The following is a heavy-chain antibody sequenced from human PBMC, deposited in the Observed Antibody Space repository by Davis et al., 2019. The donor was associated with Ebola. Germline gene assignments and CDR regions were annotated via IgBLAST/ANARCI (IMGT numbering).Heavy chain of an antibody. CDR2: INYRGKT. V-gene: IGHV4-34*01. D-gene: IGHD3-10*01. CDR3: SERGSSV. CDR1: GGSLRDYY. Sequence: PSETLSLTCAVYGGSLRDYYWGWIRQSPGKGLEWIGEINYRGKTDYNPSLKSRATISIDTSKLQFSLKLTSVTAADTAMYYCSERGSSVWGQGTLVTVSS. J-gene: IGHJ4*02.